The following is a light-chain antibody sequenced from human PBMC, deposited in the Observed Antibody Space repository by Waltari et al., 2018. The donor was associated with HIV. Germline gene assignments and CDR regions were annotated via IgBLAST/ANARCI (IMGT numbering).Light chain of an antibody. J-gene: IGKJ3*01. CDR1: HSFSSGY. V-gene: IGKV3-20*01. Sequence: EIVLTQSPGTLSLSPGERATLSCRASHSFSSGYLAWYQKKPARAPRLLIYGASSRATGTPDRFSGSGYGTDFTLSISRLEPEDFAVYYCQHYDSSSFTFGPGTKVDIK. CDR3: QHYDSSSFT. CDR2: GAS.